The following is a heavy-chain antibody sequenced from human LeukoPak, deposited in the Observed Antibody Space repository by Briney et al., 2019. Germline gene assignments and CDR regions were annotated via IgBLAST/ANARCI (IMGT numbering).Heavy chain of an antibody. D-gene: IGHD3-10*01. CDR2: ISYDGSNK. CDR3: ARAGLWFGENWFDP. CDR1: GFNFSPYA. V-gene: IGHV3-30*04. Sequence: GGSLRLSCAASGFNFSPYAMHWVRQAPGMGLEWLAVISYDGSNKYYADSVQGRFTISRDNSKNTLYLQMNSLRAEDTAVYYCARAGLWFGENWFDPWGQGTLVTVSS. J-gene: IGHJ5*02.